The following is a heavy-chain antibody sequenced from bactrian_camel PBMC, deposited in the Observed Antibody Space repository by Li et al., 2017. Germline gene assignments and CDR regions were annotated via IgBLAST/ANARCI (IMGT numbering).Heavy chain of an antibody. CDR3: AADLGSGVAVGPVLWGCRFGV. V-gene: IGHV3S31*01. Sequence: DVQLVESGGGSVQAGGSLRLSCSASGYTYGLMSCMGWFRQAPGKEREGVAVIYTGGEYTYYADSVKGRFTISLGNAKNTWYLEIGSSKPEDTGTYYCAADLGSGVAVGPVLWGCRFGVWGQGTQVTVS. J-gene: IGHJ4*01. D-gene: IGHD3*01. CDR2: IYTGGEYT. CDR1: GYTYGLMS.